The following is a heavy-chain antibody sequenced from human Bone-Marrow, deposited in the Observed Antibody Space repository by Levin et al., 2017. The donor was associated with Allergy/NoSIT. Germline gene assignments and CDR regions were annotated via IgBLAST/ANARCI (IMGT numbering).Heavy chain of an antibody. CDR3: ARGVGLYEAVAGTFDWFDP. CDR1: GFTFSSYS. Sequence: GGSLRLSCAASGFTFSSYSMNWVRQAPGKGLEWVSSISSSSSYIYYADSVKGRFTISRDNAKNSLYLQMNSLRAEDTAVYYCARGVGLYEAVAGTFDWFDPWGQGTLVTVSS. CDR2: ISSSSSYI. J-gene: IGHJ5*02. V-gene: IGHV3-21*01. D-gene: IGHD6-19*01.